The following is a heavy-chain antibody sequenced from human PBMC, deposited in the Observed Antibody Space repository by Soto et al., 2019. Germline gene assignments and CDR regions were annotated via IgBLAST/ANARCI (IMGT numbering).Heavy chain of an antibody. Sequence: QVQLQQWGAGLLKPSETLSLTCAVYGGSFSGYYWSWIRQPPGKGLEWIGEINHSGSTNYNPSLKSRVTISVDTSKNQFSLKLSSVTAADTAVYYCARALGYCTNGVCYPMRPLNWFDPWGQGTLVTVSS. CDR3: ARALGYCTNGVCYPMRPLNWFDP. D-gene: IGHD2-8*01. J-gene: IGHJ5*02. V-gene: IGHV4-34*01. CDR1: GGSFSGYY. CDR2: INHSGST.